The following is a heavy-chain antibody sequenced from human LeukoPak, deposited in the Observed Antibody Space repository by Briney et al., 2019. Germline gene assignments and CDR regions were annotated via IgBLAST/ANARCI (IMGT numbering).Heavy chain of an antibody. CDR3: AGLGLLDDAFDI. D-gene: IGHD2-21*02. Sequence: PGGSLRLSCATSGFTVSNKYMSWVRQAPGKGLEWVSSISSSSSYIYYADSVKGRFTISRDNAKNSLYLQMNSLRAEDTAVYYCAGLGLLDDAFDIWGQGTMVTVSS. J-gene: IGHJ3*02. CDR1: GFTVSNKY. V-gene: IGHV3-21*01. CDR2: ISSSSSYI.